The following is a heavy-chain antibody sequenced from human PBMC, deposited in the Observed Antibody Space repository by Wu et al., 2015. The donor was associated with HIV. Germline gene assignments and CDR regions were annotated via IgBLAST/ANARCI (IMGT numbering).Heavy chain of an antibody. CDR1: GGTFSSYA. Sequence: QVQLVQSGAEVKKPGSSVKVSCKASGGTFSSYAISWVRQAPGQGLEWMGGIIPIFGTANYAQKFQGRVTITTDESTSTAYMELSSLRSEDTAVYYCARLNDYGEGVGEAFDIWGQGTMVTVSS. V-gene: IGHV1-69*05. D-gene: IGHD4-17*01. CDR2: IIPIFGTA. CDR3: ARLNDYGEGVGEAFDI. J-gene: IGHJ3*02.